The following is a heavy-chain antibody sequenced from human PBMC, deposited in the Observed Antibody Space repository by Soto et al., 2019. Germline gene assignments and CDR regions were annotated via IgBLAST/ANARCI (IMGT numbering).Heavy chain of an antibody. D-gene: IGHD3-16*01. CDR2: IYHGGST. CDR3: ARGRAGPTLGWYFDL. V-gene: IGHV4-4*02. Sequence: QVQLQESGPGLVKPSVTLSLTCAVSGGSISSTHWWSWVRQPPGKGLQWIGEIYHGGSTNYNPSLKSRVTLSVDKSKNQSSLKLSSVTAADTAVYYCARGRAGPTLGWYFDLWARGTLVTVSS. J-gene: IGHJ2*01. CDR1: GGSISSTHW.